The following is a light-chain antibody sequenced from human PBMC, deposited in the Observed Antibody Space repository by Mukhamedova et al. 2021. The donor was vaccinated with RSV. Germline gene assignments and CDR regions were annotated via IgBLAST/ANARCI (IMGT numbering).Light chain of an antibody. CDR3: QTYGSSPRT. J-gene: IGKJ1*01. V-gene: IGKV3-20*01. Sequence: GVSSRATGIPDRFSGSGFETEFTLTISSLEPEDFAVYFCQTYGSSPRTFGQGTKVEIK. CDR2: GVS.